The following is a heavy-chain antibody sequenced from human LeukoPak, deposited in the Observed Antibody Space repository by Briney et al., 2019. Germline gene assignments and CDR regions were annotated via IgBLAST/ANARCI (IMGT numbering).Heavy chain of an antibody. CDR2: ISWNGARI. D-gene: IGHD6-19*01. CDR1: GFTFAEYT. V-gene: IGHV3-43*01. J-gene: IGHJ4*02. CDR3: VKDLVAASENVRGWYPMDY. Sequence: GGSLRLSCAASGFTFAEYTMHWVRQAPGKGLEWISLISWNGARIHYGEPVKGRFTISRDNSKNSLYLQMNSLRTEDTALYYCVKDLVAASENVRGWYPMDYWGQGTLVTVSS.